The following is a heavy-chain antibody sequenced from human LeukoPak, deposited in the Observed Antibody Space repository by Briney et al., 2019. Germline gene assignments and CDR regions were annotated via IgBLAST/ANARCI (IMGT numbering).Heavy chain of an antibody. J-gene: IGHJ4*02. CDR3: ARSTRCGGDCYNFDY. V-gene: IGHV3-30*02. CDR1: GFTFRSYG. D-gene: IGHD2-21*01. CDR2: IRYDGSHK. Sequence: PGGSLRLSCAASGFTFRSYGMDWVRQAPGKGLEWVAFIRYDGSHKYADSVKGRFTISRDNAKNTLYLQMNSLRAEDTAVYYCARSTRCGGDCYNFDYWGQGTLVTVSS.